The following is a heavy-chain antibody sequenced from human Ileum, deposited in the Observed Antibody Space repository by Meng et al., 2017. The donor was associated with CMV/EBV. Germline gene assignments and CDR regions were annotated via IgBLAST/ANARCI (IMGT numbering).Heavy chain of an antibody. CDR1: GGSFSGYY. D-gene: IGHD6-13*01. V-gene: IGHV4-34*01. Sequence: VYGGSFSGYYWSWIRQPPGKGLEWIGEINHSGTTNYNPSLKSRVTISVDTSKNHFSLRLNSVTAADTAVYYCARTRPAISATPYLDYWGQGTLVTVSS. CDR3: ARTRPAISATPYLDY. J-gene: IGHJ4*02. CDR2: INHSGTT.